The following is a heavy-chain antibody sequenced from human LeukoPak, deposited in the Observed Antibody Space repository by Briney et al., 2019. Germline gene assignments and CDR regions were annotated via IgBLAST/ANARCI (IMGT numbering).Heavy chain of an antibody. CDR2: IIPIFCTA. CDR3: ARWTIVATTYYFDY. D-gene: IGHD5-12*01. Sequence: SVKVSCKASGGTFSSYAISWVRQAPGQGLEWMGGIIPIFCTANYAQKFQGRVTITTDESTSTAYMELSSLRSEDTAVYFCARWTIVATTYYFDYWGQGTLVTVSS. CDR1: GGTFSSYA. V-gene: IGHV1-69*05. J-gene: IGHJ4*02.